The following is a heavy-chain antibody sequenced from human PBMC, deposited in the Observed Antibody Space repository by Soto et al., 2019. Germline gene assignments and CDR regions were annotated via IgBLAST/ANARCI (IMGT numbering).Heavy chain of an antibody. D-gene: IGHD2-15*01. Sequence: QITLKESGPTVVKPTQTLTLTCTFSGSPFSTSGVGVGWIRQPPGKALEWLALIYWNDDKRYSPSLKSRLTITKDTSKNHVVLTMTNMDPVDPATYYCAHRRRQCSRRSCYSAFDYWGQGTLVTVSS. CDR3: AHRRRQCSRRSCYSAFDY. CDR1: GSPFSTSGVG. V-gene: IGHV2-5*01. J-gene: IGHJ4*02. CDR2: IYWNDDK.